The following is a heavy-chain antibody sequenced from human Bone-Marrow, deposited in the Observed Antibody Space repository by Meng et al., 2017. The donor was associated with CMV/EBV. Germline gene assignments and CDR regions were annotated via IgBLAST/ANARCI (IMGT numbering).Heavy chain of an antibody. CDR1: GYTFTSYY. J-gene: IGHJ3*02. D-gene: IGHD2-2*01. V-gene: IGHV1-46*01. CDR2: INPSGGST. CDR3: ARDGVVPAACDI. Sequence: ASVKVSCKASGYTFTSYYMHWVRQAPGQGLEWMGIINPSGGSTSYAQKFQGRVTMTRDTSTTTVYMELSSLRSEDTAVYYCARDGVVPAACDIWGQGTMGTFSS.